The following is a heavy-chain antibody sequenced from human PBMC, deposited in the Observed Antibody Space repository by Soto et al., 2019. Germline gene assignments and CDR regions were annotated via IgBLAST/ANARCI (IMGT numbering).Heavy chain of an antibody. CDR3: ARAEGGSYGGLDF. CDR2: IWYDGSKK. J-gene: IGHJ4*02. Sequence: QVQVVESGGGVVQPGRSLRLSCAASGFTFSSYGMHWVRQAPGKGLEWVAVIWYDGSKKDYADSVKGRFTISRDNSKNTLYLQMNSLRGEDTAVYYCARAEGGSYGGLDFWGQGTLVTVSS. D-gene: IGHD1-26*01. V-gene: IGHV3-33*01. CDR1: GFTFSSYG.